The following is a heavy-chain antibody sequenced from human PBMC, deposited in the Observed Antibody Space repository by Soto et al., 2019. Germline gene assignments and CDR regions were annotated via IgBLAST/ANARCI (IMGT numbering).Heavy chain of an antibody. CDR3: AKDEGWPPWRGYFGS. J-gene: IGHJ4*02. V-gene: IGHV3-23*01. Sequence: PGESLKISCAASGFTFSNFGMTWVRQAPGEGLEWVSGISGSGTNTYYAESVKGRFTVSRDNSKDTLFLHIASLKADDTAVYYCAKDEGWPPWRGYFGSWGQGTLVTVSS. D-gene: IGHD1-1*01. CDR1: GFTFSNFG. CDR2: ISGSGTNT.